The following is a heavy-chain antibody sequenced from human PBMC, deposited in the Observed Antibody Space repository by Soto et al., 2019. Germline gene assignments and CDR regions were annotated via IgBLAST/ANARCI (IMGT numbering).Heavy chain of an antibody. CDR3: ARAHIGIVVADGAFDI. D-gene: IGHD6-19*01. CDR1: GFTVSSNY. J-gene: IGHJ3*02. V-gene: IGHV3-66*01. CDR2: IYSGGST. Sequence: EVQLVESGGGLVQPGGSLRLSCAASGFTVSSNYMSWVRQAPGKGLEWVSVIYSGGSTYYADSVKGRFTISRDNSKNTLYLQRNSLRDEGAGVYSCARAHIGIVVADGAFDIWGQGTMVTVSS.